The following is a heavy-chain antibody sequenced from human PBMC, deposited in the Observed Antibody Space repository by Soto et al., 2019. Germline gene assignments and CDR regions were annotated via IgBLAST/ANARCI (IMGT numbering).Heavy chain of an antibody. CDR3: ARDRRRYYGSGSYGDAFDI. Sequence: SETLSLTCTVSGGSISIYYWSWIRQPPGKGLEWIGYIYYSGSTNYNPSLKSRVTISVDTSKNQFSLKLSSVTAADTAVYYCARDRRRYYGSGSYGDAFDIWGQGTMVT. V-gene: IGHV4-59*01. D-gene: IGHD3-10*01. CDR2: IYYSGST. J-gene: IGHJ3*02. CDR1: GGSISIYY.